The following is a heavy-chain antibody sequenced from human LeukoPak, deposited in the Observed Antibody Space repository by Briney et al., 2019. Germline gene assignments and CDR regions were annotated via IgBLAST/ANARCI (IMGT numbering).Heavy chain of an antibody. CDR3: ARGVWQLEGTWVSYGMDV. CDR2: ISASGDRT. J-gene: IGHJ6*02. V-gene: IGHV3-23*01. Sequence: GGSLRLSRAASGFTFSLYAMTWVRQAPGKGLEWVSVISASGDRTYYADSVKGRFTISRDNAKNTLYLQMNSLRAEDTAVYYCARGVWQLEGTWVSYGMDVWGQGTTVTVSS. D-gene: IGHD6-13*01. CDR1: GFTFSLYA.